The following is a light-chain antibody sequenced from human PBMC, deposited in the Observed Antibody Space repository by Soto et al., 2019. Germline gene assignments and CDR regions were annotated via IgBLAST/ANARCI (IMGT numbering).Light chain of an antibody. Sequence: QAVVTQEPSLTVSPGGTVTLTCGSSTGAVTSGHYPYWFQQKPGQAPRTLIYDTNNKHSWTPARFSGSLLGGKAALTLSGAQPEDEAEYYCLLSYSGAWVFGGGTKVTVL. V-gene: IGLV7-46*01. CDR3: LLSYSGAWV. CDR1: TGAVTSGHY. J-gene: IGLJ2*01. CDR2: DTN.